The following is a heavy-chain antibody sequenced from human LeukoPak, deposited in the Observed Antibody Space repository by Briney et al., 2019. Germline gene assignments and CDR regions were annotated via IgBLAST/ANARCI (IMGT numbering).Heavy chain of an antibody. CDR1: GGSISSGSYY. J-gene: IGHJ6*03. D-gene: IGHD3-22*01. CDR3: ARLPRGYYPNYYYYYYMDV. V-gene: IGHV4-61*02. Sequence: SETLSLTCTVSGGSISSGSYYWSWIRQPAGKGLEWIGRIYTSGSTNYNPSLKSRVTISVDTSKNQFSLKLSSVTAADTAVYYCARLPRGYYPNYYYYYYMDVWGKGTTVTVSS. CDR2: IYTSGST.